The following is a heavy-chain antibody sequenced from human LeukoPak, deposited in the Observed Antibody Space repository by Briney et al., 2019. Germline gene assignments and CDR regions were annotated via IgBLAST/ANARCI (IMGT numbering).Heavy chain of an antibody. V-gene: IGHV4-34*01. CDR2: INHSGST. CDR3: ARVWLDGSGGYYTIDY. Sequence: SETLSLTCAVYGGSFSGYYWSWIRQPPGKGLEWIGEINHSGSTNYNPSLKSRVTISVDTSKNQFSLKLSSVTAADTAVYYCARVWLDGSGGYYTIDYWGQGTLVTVSS. D-gene: IGHD3-10*01. CDR1: GGSFSGYY. J-gene: IGHJ4*02.